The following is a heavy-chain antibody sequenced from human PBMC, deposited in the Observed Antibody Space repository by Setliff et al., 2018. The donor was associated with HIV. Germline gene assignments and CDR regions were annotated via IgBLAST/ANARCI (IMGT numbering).Heavy chain of an antibody. Sequence: ASVKVSCKASGYTFSSYAITWVRQAPGQGLEWMGSINLYKDDTHYAQKFQGRVTMTTDTSTKTAYLELRSLRSDDTAMYYCARIGPDYDILTGYRDYYYMDVWGKGTTVTVSS. CDR1: GYTFSSYA. J-gene: IGHJ6*03. CDR3: ARIGPDYDILTGYRDYYYMDV. D-gene: IGHD3-9*01. CDR2: INLYKDDT. V-gene: IGHV1-18*01.